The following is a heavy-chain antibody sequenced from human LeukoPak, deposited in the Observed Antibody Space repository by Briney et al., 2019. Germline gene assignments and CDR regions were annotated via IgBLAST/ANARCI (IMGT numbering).Heavy chain of an antibody. CDR1: GFTFNAFG. D-gene: IGHD3-22*01. CDR3: AKDHPLYYYDSSGYYYAPFDS. V-gene: IGHV3-23*01. Sequence: GGSLRLSCAASGFTFNAFGMSWVRQAPGKGLEWVSAMSGNGLSTNYADSVKGRFTISRDNSRNTLYLQMNSLSAEDTAVYYCAKDHPLYYYDSSGYYYAPFDSWGQGTLVTVSS. CDR2: MSGNGLST. J-gene: IGHJ4*02.